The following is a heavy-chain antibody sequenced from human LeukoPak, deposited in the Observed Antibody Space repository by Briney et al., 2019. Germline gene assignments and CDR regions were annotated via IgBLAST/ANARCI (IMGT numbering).Heavy chain of an antibody. CDR1: GYTFTSYD. Sequence: ASVKVSCKASGYTFTSYDINWVRQATGQGLEWMGWMNPNSGNTGYAQKFQGRVTMTRNTSISTAYMELSSLRSEDTAVYYCARAPQLTGYYSFDYWGQGTLVTVSS. CDR2: MNPNSGNT. V-gene: IGHV1-8*01. J-gene: IGHJ4*02. D-gene: IGHD3-9*01. CDR3: ARAPQLTGYYSFDY.